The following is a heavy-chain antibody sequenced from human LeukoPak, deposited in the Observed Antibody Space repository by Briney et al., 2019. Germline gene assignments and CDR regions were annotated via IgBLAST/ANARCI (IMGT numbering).Heavy chain of an antibody. Sequence: SETLSLTCTVSGGSISDSSRYYWGWVRQPPGKGLEWIGSFYYTGSTYYNPSLKSRVTISVDTSKSQFSLKLSSVTAADTAVYYCASLLGYCTNGVCYPDYWGQGTLVTVSS. D-gene: IGHD2-8*01. CDR2: FYYTGST. CDR3: ASLLGYCTNGVCYPDY. J-gene: IGHJ4*02. V-gene: IGHV4-39*01. CDR1: GGSISDSSRYY.